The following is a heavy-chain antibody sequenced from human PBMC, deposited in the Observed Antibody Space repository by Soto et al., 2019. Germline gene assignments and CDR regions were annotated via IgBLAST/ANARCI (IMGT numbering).Heavy chain of an antibody. V-gene: IGHV3-74*01. CDR1: GFIFKMYY. J-gene: IGHJ4*02. D-gene: IGHD1-26*01. CDR2: INDEGNNA. CDR3: TRGTRVSSIGTGAY. Sequence: EVQLVQSGGGLIQPGGSLRLSCEASGFIFKMYYLHWVRQTPGKGPLWVARINDEGNNATYADSVKGRFTISRDNVKNTLYLQMDGLGVEDTGLYYCTRGTRVSSIGTGAYWGQGSLVTVST.